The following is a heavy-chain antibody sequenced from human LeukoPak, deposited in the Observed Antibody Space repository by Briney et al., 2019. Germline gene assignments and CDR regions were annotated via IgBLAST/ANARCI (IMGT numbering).Heavy chain of an antibody. CDR1: GGSFSGYY. V-gene: IGHV4-34*01. CDR3: ARGITMIGGRFDP. CDR2: INHSGST. D-gene: IGHD3-22*01. Sequence: SETLSLTCAVYGGSFSGYYWSWIRQPPGKGLEWIGEINHSGSTNYNPSLKSRVTISVDTSKNQFSLKLSSVTAADTAVYYCARGITMIGGRFDPWGQGTLVTGSS. J-gene: IGHJ5*02.